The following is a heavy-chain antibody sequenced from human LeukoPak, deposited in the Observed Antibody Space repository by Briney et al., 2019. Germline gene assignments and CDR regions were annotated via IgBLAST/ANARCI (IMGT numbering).Heavy chain of an antibody. CDR2: ISSSSSYI. CDR1: GFTFSSYS. CDR3: ASPRDDSSGHFLLGY. Sequence: GGSLRLSCAASGFTFSSYSMNWVRQAPGKGLEWVSSISSSSSYIYYADSVKGRFTISRDNAKNSLYLQMNSLRAEDTAVYYCASPRDDSSGHFLLGYWGQGTLVTVSS. D-gene: IGHD3-22*01. J-gene: IGHJ4*02. V-gene: IGHV3-21*01.